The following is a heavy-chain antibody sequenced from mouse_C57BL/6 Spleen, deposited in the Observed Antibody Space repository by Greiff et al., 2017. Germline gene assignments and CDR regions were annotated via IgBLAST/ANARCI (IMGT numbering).Heavy chain of an antibody. D-gene: IGHD1-1*01. CDR1: GFTFSSYA. Sequence: EVKLQESGGGLVKPGGSLKLSCAASGFTFSSYAMSWVRQTPEKRLEWVATISDGGSYTYYPDNVKGRFTISRDNAKNNLYLQMSHLKSEDTAMYYCAREEDYYGSSYRYFDVWGTGTTVTVSS. J-gene: IGHJ1*03. CDR2: ISDGGSYT. V-gene: IGHV5-4*01. CDR3: AREEDYYGSSYRYFDV.